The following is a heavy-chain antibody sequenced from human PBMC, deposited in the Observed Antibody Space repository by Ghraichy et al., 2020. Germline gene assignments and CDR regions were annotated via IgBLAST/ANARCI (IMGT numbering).Heavy chain of an antibody. D-gene: IGHD6-13*01. J-gene: IGHJ4*02. V-gene: IGHV4-34*01. Sequence: SETLSLTCAVYGGSFSGYYWSWIRQPPGKGLEWIGEINHSGSTNYNPSLKSRVTISVDTSKNQFSLKLSSVTAADTAVYYCARRPYSTYDYWGQGTLVTVSS. CDR3: ARRPYSTYDY. CDR1: GGSFSGYY. CDR2: INHSGST.